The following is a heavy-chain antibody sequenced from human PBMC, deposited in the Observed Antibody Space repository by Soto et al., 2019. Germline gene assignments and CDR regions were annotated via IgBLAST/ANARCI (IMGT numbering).Heavy chain of an antibody. J-gene: IGHJ6*02. CDR2: ISWNSGSI. V-gene: IGHV3-9*01. CDR3: AKGPGGMDV. CDR1: GFTFADYA. Sequence: ESGGGLVQPGRSLRISCAASGFTFADYAMHWVRQAPGKGLEWVSGISWNSGSIGYADSVKGRFTISRDNAKNSLYLQMNSLRAEDTALYYCAKGPGGMDVWGQGTTVTVSS.